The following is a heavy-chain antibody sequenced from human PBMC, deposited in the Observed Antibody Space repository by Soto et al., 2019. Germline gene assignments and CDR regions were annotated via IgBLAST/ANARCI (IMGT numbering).Heavy chain of an antibody. Sequence: QVPLVQSGAEVKKPGASVKVSCKASGYTFTSYAMHWVRQAPGQRLEWMGWINAGNGNTKYSQKFQGRVTITRDTSASTAYMELSSLRSEDTAVYYCALGRYYDFWSGYSNWFDPWGQGTLVTVSS. D-gene: IGHD3-3*01. V-gene: IGHV1-3*01. CDR2: INAGNGNT. J-gene: IGHJ5*02. CDR1: GYTFTSYA. CDR3: ALGRYYDFWSGYSNWFDP.